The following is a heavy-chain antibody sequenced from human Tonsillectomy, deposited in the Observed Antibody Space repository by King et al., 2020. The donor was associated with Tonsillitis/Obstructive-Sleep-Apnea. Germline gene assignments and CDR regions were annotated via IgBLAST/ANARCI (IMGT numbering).Heavy chain of an antibody. CDR2: ISTYNGNT. CDR3: AREAVAATLDY. V-gene: IGHV1-18*04. CDR1: GYTFTSYG. D-gene: IGHD2-15*01. Sequence: VQLVQSGVEVKQPGASVSVSCEASGYTFTSYGVSWVRQAPGQGLEWMGWISTYNGNTKYAQKLQGRVTMTTDTSTNTAYMELRSLRSDDTAVYYCAREAVAATLDYLGQGTLVTVSS. J-gene: IGHJ4*02.